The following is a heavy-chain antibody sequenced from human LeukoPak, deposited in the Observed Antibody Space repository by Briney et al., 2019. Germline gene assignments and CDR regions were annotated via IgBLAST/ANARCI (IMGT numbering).Heavy chain of an antibody. CDR3: VRCQYYYYYSMDV. CDR1: GGSISSHY. V-gene: IGHV4-59*11. Sequence: SETLSFTCTVSGGSISSHYWSWIRQPPGKGLEWIGYIYYSGSTNYNPSLKSRVTISVDTSKNQFSLKLSSVTAADTAGYYCVRCQYYYYYSMDVWGKGTTVTVSS. J-gene: IGHJ6*03. CDR2: IYYSGST.